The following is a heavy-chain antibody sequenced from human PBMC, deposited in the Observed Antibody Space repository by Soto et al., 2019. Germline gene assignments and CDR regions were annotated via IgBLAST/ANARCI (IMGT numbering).Heavy chain of an antibody. CDR3: ATSSDSGFDP. V-gene: IGHV1-18*04. Sequence: QLQLVQSGAEVERPGASVRVSCKAYGYPFSKYGISWIRQAPGQGLEWMGWIKPDNGDTNYAQKFQGRVTMTTDTSSNTAYMELRSLSSDDTDVYYCATSSDSGFDPWGQRTLVSVSS. J-gene: IGHJ5*02. D-gene: IGHD3-10*01. CDR2: IKPDNGDT. CDR1: GYPFSKYG.